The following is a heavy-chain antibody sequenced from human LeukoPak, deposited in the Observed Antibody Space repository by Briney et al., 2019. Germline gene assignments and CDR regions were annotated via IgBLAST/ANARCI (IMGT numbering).Heavy chain of an antibody. Sequence: PGGSLRLSCAASGYTFSSHWMHWVRQAPGKGLVWVSRIKSDGSNTNYADSVKGRFTISRDNAKNTLSLQMNRLRAEDTAVYYCARGRVGANPNALDYWGQGTLVTVSS. CDR2: IKSDGSNT. CDR1: GYTFSSHW. V-gene: IGHV3-74*01. CDR3: ARGRVGANPNALDY. J-gene: IGHJ4*02. D-gene: IGHD1-26*01.